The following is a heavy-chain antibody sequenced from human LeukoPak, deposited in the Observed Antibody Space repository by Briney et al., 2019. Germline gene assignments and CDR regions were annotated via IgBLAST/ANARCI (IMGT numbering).Heavy chain of an antibody. CDR1: GGTFSSYA. CDR3: AGGIFGVVIIYDY. J-gene: IGHJ4*02. CDR2: IIPIFGTA. D-gene: IGHD3-3*01. V-gene: IGHV1-69*13. Sequence: SVKVSCKASGGTFSSYAISWVRQAPGQGLEWMGGIIPIFGTANYAQKFQGRVTITADESTSTAYMELSSLRSEDTAVYYCAGGIFGVVIIYDYWGQGTLVTVSS.